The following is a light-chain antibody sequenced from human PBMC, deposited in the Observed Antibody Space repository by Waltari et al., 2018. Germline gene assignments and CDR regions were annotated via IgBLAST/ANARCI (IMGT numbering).Light chain of an antibody. CDR2: GAS. J-gene: IGKJ1*01. V-gene: IGKV3-20*01. CDR3: QQDYTSSPGT. CDR1: QSVSSSY. Sequence: EIVLTQSPGTLSLSPGERATLSCRASQSVSSSYLAWYQQKPGQAPRLLIYGASRRATGIPDRFSGSGSGTDFTLTISRLEPEDFAVYYCQQDYTSSPGTFGQRTKVEIK.